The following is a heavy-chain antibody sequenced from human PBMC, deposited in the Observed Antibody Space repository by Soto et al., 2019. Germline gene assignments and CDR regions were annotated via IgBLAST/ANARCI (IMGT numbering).Heavy chain of an antibody. CDR1: GFTFSSYA. CDR3: AKDSTITFGGVIVDYGMDV. J-gene: IGHJ6*02. V-gene: IGHV3-23*01. CDR2: ISGSGGST. D-gene: IGHD3-16*02. Sequence: PGGGLRLSCAASGFTFSSYAMSWVHQAPGKGLDWVSAISGSGGSTYYADSVKGRFTISRDNSKNTLYLQMNSLRAEDTAVYYCAKDSTITFGGVIVDYGMDVWGQGTTVTVSS.